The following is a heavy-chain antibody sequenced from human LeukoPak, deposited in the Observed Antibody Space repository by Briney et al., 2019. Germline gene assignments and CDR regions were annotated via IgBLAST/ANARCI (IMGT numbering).Heavy chain of an antibody. V-gene: IGHV1-46*01. D-gene: IGHD6-13*01. Sequence: AASVKVSCKASGYTFTSNYIHWVRQAPGQGLEWMGMIYPRDGSTSYAQKFQGRVTITADESTSTAYMELSSLRSEDTAVYYCARDHPQLAHDYWGQGTLVTVSS. CDR2: IYPRDGST. CDR1: GYTFTSNY. CDR3: ARDHPQLAHDY. J-gene: IGHJ4*02.